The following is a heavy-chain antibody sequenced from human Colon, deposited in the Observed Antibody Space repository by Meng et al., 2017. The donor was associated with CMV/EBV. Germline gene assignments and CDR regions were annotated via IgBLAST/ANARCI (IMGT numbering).Heavy chain of an antibody. CDR3: ARESGGPYCSSTSFHFGMDV. V-gene: IGHV3-74*01. Sequence: GESLKISCAASGFTFSSYWMHWVRQAPGKGLVWVSRINSDGSSTSYADSVKGRFTISRDNAKNTLYLQMNSLRAEDTAVYYCARESGGPYCSSTSFHFGMDVWGQGTTVTVSS. J-gene: IGHJ6*02. CDR2: INSDGSST. CDR1: GFTFSSYW. D-gene: IGHD2-2*01.